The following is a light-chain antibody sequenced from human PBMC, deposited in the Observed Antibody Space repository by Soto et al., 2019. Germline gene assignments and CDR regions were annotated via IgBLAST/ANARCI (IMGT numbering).Light chain of an antibody. CDR2: DVS. CDR3: SSYTSSSTS. V-gene: IGLV2-14*01. Sequence: LPQPASVTGSPGQSITISCTGTSSDVGGYNYVSWYQQHPGKAPKFMIYDVSNRPSGVSNRFSGSKSGNTASLTISGLQAEDEADYYCSSYTSSSTSFGTGTKVTVL. CDR1: SSDVGGYNY. J-gene: IGLJ1*01.